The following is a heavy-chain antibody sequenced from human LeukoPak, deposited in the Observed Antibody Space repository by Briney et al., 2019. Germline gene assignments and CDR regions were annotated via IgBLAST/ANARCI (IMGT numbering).Heavy chain of an antibody. V-gene: IGHV4-30-4*01. D-gene: IGHD3-10*01. J-gene: IGHJ3*02. CDR2: IYYNGST. CDR1: GGSISSGDYY. Sequence: SETLSLTCTVPGGSISSGDYYWSWIRQPPGKGLEWIGYIYYNGSTYYNPSLKSRVTISVDTSKNQFSLKLSSVTAADTAVYYCARESVLFNDAFDIWGQGTMVTVSS. CDR3: ARESVLFNDAFDI.